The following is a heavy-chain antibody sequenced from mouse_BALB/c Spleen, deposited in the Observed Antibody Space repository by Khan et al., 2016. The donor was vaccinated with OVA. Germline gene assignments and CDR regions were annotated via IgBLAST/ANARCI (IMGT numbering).Heavy chain of an antibody. CDR1: GFSLTDYG. J-gene: IGHJ4*01. D-gene: IGHD2-10*02. Sequence: VQLQESGPGLVAPSQNLSITCTVSGFSLTDYGVSWIRQPPGKGLEWLGVIWGGGTTNYNSALKSRLSISKDNSKSQVFLKMNSLQTDDTAMYYCAKGVWSYYFALDYWGQGTSVTVSS. V-gene: IGHV2-6-5*01. CDR2: IWGGGTT. CDR3: AKGVWSYYFALDY.